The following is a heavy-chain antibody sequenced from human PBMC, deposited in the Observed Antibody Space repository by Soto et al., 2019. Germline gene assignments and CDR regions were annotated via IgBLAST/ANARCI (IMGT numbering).Heavy chain of an antibody. J-gene: IGHJ3*02. V-gene: IGHV1-2*04. CDR2: INPNSGGT. CDR1: GYTFTGYY. D-gene: IGHD6-13*01. Sequence: ASVKVSCKASGYTFTGYYMHWVRQAPGQGLEWMGWINPNSGGTNYAQKFQGWVTMTRDTSISTAYMELSRLRSDDTAVYYCAREIAAAGNDAFDIWGQGTMVTVSS. CDR3: AREIAAAGNDAFDI.